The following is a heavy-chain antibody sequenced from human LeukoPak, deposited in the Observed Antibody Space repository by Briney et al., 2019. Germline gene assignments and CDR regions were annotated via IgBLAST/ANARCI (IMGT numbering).Heavy chain of an antibody. Sequence: PGGSLRLSCAASGFTFSSYSMNWVRQAPGKGLEWVSSINSRSSYIYYADSVKGRFTISRDNAKNSLDLQMNSLRAEDTAVYYCARGRRITIFGVIIDRYFDYWGQGTLVTVSS. CDR3: ARGRRITIFGVIIDRYFDY. V-gene: IGHV3-21*01. D-gene: IGHD3-3*01. CDR1: GFTFSSYS. J-gene: IGHJ4*02. CDR2: INSRSSYI.